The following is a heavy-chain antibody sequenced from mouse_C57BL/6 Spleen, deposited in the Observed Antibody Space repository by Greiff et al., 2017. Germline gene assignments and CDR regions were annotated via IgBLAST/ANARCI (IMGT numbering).Heavy chain of an antibody. Sequence: VQLQQSGAELVRPGASVKLSCTASGFNIKDYYMHWVKQRPEQGLEWIGRIDPEDGDTEYAPKFQGKATMTADTSSNTAYLQLSSLTSEDTSVYYCTTTPYDYEAMDYWGQGTSVTVSS. J-gene: IGHJ4*01. CDR2: IDPEDGDT. CDR1: GFNIKDYY. V-gene: IGHV14-1*01. D-gene: IGHD1-1*01. CDR3: TTTPYDYEAMDY.